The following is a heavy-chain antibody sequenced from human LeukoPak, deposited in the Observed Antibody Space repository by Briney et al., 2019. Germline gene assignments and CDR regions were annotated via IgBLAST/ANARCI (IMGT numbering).Heavy chain of an antibody. CDR3: AIPSRSPYYFDY. Sequence: SETLSLTCTVSGGSISSSPNYWGWIRQPPGKGLEWIGSIYYGGTSYYNPSLKSRVTISVDTSKNQFSLKLNSVTAADTAVYYCAIPSRSPYYFDYWGQGTLVTGSS. J-gene: IGHJ4*02. CDR1: GGSISSSPNY. V-gene: IGHV4-39*01. CDR2: IYYGGTS.